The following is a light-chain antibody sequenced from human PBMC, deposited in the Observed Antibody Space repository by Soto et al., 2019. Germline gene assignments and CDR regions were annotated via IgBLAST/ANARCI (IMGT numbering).Light chain of an antibody. V-gene: IGKV1-5*03. CDR3: QHYNSYSEA. Sequence: DIQMTQSPSTLSGPVGDRVTITCRASQTISSWLAWYQQKPGKAPKLLIYKASTLKSGVPSRFSGSGSGTEFTLTISSLQPDDFVTYYCQHYNSYSEAFGQGTKV. CDR2: KAS. CDR1: QTISSW. J-gene: IGKJ1*01.